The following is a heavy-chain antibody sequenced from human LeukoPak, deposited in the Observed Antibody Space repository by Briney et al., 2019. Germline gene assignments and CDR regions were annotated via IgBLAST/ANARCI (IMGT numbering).Heavy chain of an antibody. V-gene: IGHV1-8*03. D-gene: IGHD1-7*01. J-gene: IGHJ3*02. CDR1: GYTFTSYD. Sequence: ASVKVSCKASGYTFTSYDINWVRQATGQGLEWMGWMNPNSGNTGYAQKFQGRVTITRDTSISTAYMELSSLRSEDTAVYYCARGLLELGAFDIWGQGTMVTVSS. CDR2: MNPNSGNT. CDR3: ARGLLELGAFDI.